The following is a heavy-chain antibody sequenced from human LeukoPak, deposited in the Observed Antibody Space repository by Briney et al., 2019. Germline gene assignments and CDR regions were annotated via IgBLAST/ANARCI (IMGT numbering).Heavy chain of an antibody. CDR3: ARGQVDTAMAVFDY. Sequence: SETLSLTCAVSGGSISSSNWWSWVRQPPGKGLEWIGEIYHSGSTNYNPSLKSRVTISVDKSKNQFSLKLSSVTAADTAVYYCARGQVDTAMAVFDYWGQGTLVTVSS. CDR1: GGSISSSNW. CDR2: IYHSGST. V-gene: IGHV4-4*02. D-gene: IGHD5-18*01. J-gene: IGHJ4*02.